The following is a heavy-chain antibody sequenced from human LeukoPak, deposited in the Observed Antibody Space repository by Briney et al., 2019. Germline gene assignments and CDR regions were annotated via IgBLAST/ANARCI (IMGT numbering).Heavy chain of an antibody. CDR1: GGSISSGGYS. V-gene: IGHV4-30-2*01. CDR2: IYHSGST. D-gene: IGHD2-2*01. CDR3: ARVGVVPAAMDYGMDV. J-gene: IGHJ6*02. Sequence: SQTLSFTCAVSGGSISSGGYSWSWIRQPPGKGLEWIGNIYHSGSTYYNPSLKSRVTISVDRSKNQFSLKLSSVTAADTAVYYCARVGVVPAAMDYGMDVWGQGTTVTVSS.